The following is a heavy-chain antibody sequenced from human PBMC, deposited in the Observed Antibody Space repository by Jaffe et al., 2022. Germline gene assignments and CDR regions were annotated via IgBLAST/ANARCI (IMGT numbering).Heavy chain of an antibody. V-gene: IGHV1-2*06. D-gene: IGHD2-21*02. J-gene: IGHJ4*02. CDR1: GYLFTGYY. CDR2: INPDSAAT. CDR3: AGLIDPGDFVDS. Sequence: QVQLLQSGAEVRKPGASVMVSCKTSGYLFTGYYMHWLRQAPGQGLEWMGRINPDSAATTITEKFQGRVTMTRDTSISTAYMELTGLTSDDTAVYYCAGLIDPGDFVDSWGQGTLVVVSS.